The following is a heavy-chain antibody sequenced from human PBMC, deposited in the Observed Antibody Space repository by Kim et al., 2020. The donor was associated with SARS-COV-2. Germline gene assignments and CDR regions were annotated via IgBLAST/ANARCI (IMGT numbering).Heavy chain of an antibody. Sequence: SVKVSCKASGGTFSSYAIRWVRQAPGQGLEWMGGIIPIFGKANYAQKFQGRVTITADKSTSTAYMELSSLRSEDTAVYYCASYDFWSPSSEENGLDVWGQGTPVTVSS. CDR1: GGTFSSYA. CDR2: IIPIFGKA. CDR3: ASYDFWSPSSEENGLDV. D-gene: IGHD3-3*01. J-gene: IGHJ6*02. V-gene: IGHV1-69*06.